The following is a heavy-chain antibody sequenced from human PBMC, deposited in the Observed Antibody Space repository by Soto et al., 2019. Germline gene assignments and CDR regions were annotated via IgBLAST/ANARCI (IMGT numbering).Heavy chain of an antibody. Sequence: EVQVVESGGGLVQPGGSLRLSCVGSGFTLSHYWMHWVRQAPGKGLVWVSRVDTDGSDTNYADSVRGRFTILRDDAKNTLYLQMNSLRAEDTAVYYCARDWNYGENNWFDPWGQGTLVTVSS. CDR2: VDTDGSDT. CDR3: ARDWNYGENNWFDP. CDR1: GFTLSHYW. V-gene: IGHV3-74*01. J-gene: IGHJ5*02. D-gene: IGHD1-7*01.